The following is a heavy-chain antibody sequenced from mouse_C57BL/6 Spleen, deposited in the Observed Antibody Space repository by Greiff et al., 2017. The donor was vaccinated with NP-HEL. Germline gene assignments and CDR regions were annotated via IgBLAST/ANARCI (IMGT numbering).Heavy chain of an antibody. CDR2: IYPGDGDT. CDR1: GYAFSSSW. CDR3: AYQFLY. Sequence: VQLQESGPELVKPGASVKISCKASGYAFSSSWMNWVKQRPGKGLEWIGRIYPGDGDTNYNGKFKGKATLTADKSSSTAYMQLSSLTSEDSAVYFCAYQFLYWGQGTTLTVSS. D-gene: IGHD5-5*01. J-gene: IGHJ2*01. V-gene: IGHV1-82*01.